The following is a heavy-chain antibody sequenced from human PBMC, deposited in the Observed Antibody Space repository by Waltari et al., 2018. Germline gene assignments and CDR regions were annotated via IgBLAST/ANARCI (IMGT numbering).Heavy chain of an antibody. CDR1: GFTFSSYA. CDR2: ISGSGGST. J-gene: IGHJ4*02. D-gene: IGHD3-3*01. V-gene: IGHV3-23*01. Sequence: EVQLLESGGGLVQPGGSLRLSCAASGFTFSSYAMSWVRQAPGKGLEWVSAISGSGGSTYYADSVKGRFTISRDNSKNTLYLQMNSLRAEDTAVYYCAKVQHYDFWSGSAADYWGQGTLVTVSS. CDR3: AKVQHYDFWSGSAADY.